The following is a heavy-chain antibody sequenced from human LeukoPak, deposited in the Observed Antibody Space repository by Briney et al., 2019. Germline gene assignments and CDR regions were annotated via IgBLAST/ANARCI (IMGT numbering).Heavy chain of an antibody. CDR3: ASLGSYYLPFDY. CDR1: GFTFSSYA. J-gene: IGHJ4*02. V-gene: IGHV3-30-3*01. CDR2: ISYDGSNK. Sequence: GGSLRLSCAASGFTFSSYAMHWVRQAPGKGLEWVAVISYDGSNKYYADSVKGRFTISRDNSKNTLYLQMNSLRAEDTAVYYCASLGSYYLPFDYWGQGTLVTVSS. D-gene: IGHD1-26*01.